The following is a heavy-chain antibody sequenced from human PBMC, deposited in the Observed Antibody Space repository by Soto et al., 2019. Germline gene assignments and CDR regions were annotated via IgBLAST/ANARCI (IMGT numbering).Heavy chain of an antibody. D-gene: IGHD2-15*01. J-gene: IGHJ4*02. CDR3: ARLPLL. CDR2: IYHSGSI. V-gene: IGHV4-30-2*01. Sequence: QVQLQESGSGLVKPSQTLSLTCAVSGGSISSGGDSWRWSRQPPGKGLEWIGYIYHSGSIYYNRALKRRGTTSVDRSKHQFSLKLGPVTAADTAVYYCARLPLLWGPGTLVTVSS. CDR1: GGSISSGGDS.